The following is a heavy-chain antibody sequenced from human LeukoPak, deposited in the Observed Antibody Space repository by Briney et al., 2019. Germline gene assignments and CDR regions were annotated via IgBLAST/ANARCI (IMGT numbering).Heavy chain of an antibody. CDR3: ARDVGSAAAVNDAFDI. D-gene: IGHD6-13*01. J-gene: IGHJ3*02. V-gene: IGHV4-39*07. CDR1: SGTISSSSYF. Sequence: PSETLSLTCNVSSGTISSSSYFWGWIRQPPGNGLEWIGNIYYSGSTHYNPSLKSRVTISVDTSKNQFSLKLSSVTAADTAVYYCARDVGSAAAVNDAFDIWGQGTMVTVSS. CDR2: IYYSGST.